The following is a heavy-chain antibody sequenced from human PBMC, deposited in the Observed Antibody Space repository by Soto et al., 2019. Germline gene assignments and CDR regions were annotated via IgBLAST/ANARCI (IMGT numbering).Heavy chain of an antibody. CDR2: IYYSGST. Sequence: TSETLSLTCTVSGGSISSGDYYWSWIRQPPGKGLEWIGYIYYSGSTYYNPSLKSRVTISVDTSKNQFSLKLSSVTAADTAVYYCARDLYDSSGYYGFDYWGQGTLVTVSS. CDR1: GGSISSGDYY. CDR3: ARDLYDSSGYYGFDY. V-gene: IGHV4-30-4*01. J-gene: IGHJ4*02. D-gene: IGHD3-22*01.